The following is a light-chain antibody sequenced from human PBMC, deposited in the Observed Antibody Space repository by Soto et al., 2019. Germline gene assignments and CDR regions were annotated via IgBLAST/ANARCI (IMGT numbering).Light chain of an antibody. CDR2: GAS. Sequence: EIVMTQSPVTLSVPPGDGATLSCRASQSISDNLAWVQQKPGQPPRLLISGASIRATGVPARFSGSGSGTDVTLTINSLQSEEFAVYYCLQSVTWPFTFAQGTTLEIK. CDR3: LQSVTWPFT. V-gene: IGKV3D-15*01. CDR1: QSISDN. J-gene: IGKJ2*01.